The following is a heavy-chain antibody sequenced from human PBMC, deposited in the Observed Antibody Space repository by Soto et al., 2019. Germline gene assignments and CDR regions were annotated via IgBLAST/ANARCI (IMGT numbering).Heavy chain of an antibody. J-gene: IGHJ5*02. CDR3: ARVPDR. CDR1: DGTISSGGYC. Sequence: SQNQSLTSAVSDGTISSGGYCWSWIRQPPVKGLEWIGYIYHSGSTYYNPSLKSRVTISVDRSKNQFSLKLISVTAADTAVYYCARVPDRWGQGTLVTVSS. CDR2: IYHSGST. V-gene: IGHV4-30-2*01. D-gene: IGHD2-2*01.